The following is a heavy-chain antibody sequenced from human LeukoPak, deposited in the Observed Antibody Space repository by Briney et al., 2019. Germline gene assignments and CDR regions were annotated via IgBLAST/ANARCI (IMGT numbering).Heavy chain of an antibody. CDR1: GFTVSSNY. J-gene: IGHJ4*02. Sequence: GGSLRLSCAASGFTVSSNYMSWVRQAPGKGLEWVSVIYSGGSTYYADSVKGRFTISRDNSKNTLYLQMNSLRPEDTAVYYCAKVRVETAHFDYWGQGTLVTVSS. D-gene: IGHD2-15*01. CDR3: AKVRVETAHFDY. V-gene: IGHV3-66*01. CDR2: IYSGGST.